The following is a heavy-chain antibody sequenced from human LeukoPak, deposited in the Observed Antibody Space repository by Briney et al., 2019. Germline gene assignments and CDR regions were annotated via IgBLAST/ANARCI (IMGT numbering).Heavy chain of an antibody. J-gene: IGHJ4*02. D-gene: IGHD3-3*01. Sequence: ASVKVSCKASGGTFSSYAISWVRQAPGQGLEWMGGTIPIFGTANYAQKFQGRVTITADESTSTAYMELSSLRSEDTAVYYCARYYDFWSGYYSEKYFDYWGQGTLVTVSS. CDR3: ARYYDFWSGYYSEKYFDY. CDR1: GGTFSSYA. CDR2: TIPIFGTA. V-gene: IGHV1-69*01.